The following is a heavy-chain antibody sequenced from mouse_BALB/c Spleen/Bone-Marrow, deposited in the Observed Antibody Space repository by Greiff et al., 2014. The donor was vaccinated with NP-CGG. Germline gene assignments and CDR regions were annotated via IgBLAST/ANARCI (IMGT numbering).Heavy chain of an antibody. CDR1: GFTFSNYG. D-gene: IGHD2-4*01. CDR3: ERHDYDEGYAMDY. CDR2: ISSGGSYN. Sequence: EVKLVESGGDLVEPGGSLKLSCAASGFTFSNYGMSWVRQTPDKRLEWVATISSGGSYNYFPDSVRGRFTISRDNAKNTRYLQMSSLKSEDTAMYYCERHDYDEGYAMDYWGQGTSVTVSS. J-gene: IGHJ4*01. V-gene: IGHV5-6*02.